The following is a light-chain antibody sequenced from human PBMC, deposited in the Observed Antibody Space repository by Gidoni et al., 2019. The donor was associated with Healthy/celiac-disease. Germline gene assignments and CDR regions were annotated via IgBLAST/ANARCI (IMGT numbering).Light chain of an antibody. J-gene: IGKJ5*01. CDR2: AAS. CDR3: QQLNSYS. V-gene: IGKV1-9*01. CDR1: QGSSSY. Sequence: IQLTQSPSSLSASVGDRVTLTCRASQGSSSYLAWYQQKPGKAPKLLIYAASTMQSGVPSRCSGSGSGTDFTLTISSLQPEDFATYYCQQLNSYSFGQGTRLEIK.